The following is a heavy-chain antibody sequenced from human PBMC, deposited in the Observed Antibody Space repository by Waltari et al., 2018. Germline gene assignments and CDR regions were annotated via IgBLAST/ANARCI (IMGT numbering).Heavy chain of an antibody. V-gene: IGHV3-23*01. CDR1: GFAFSRSA. CDR2: ISGSGSYT. Sequence: EVQLLESGGGLVQPGGSLRLSCAASGFAFSRSAMTWVRQAPGKGLEWVSSISGSGSYTYYADSVKGRFTFSRDNSKNTLYLQMNSLRAEDTAVYYCARYLNSWAPFDYWGQGTLVTVSS. D-gene: IGHD6-13*01. CDR3: ARYLNSWAPFDY. J-gene: IGHJ4*02.